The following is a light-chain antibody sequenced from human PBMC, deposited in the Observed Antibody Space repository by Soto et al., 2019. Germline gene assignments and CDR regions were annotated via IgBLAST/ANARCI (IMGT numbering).Light chain of an antibody. CDR2: DAS. V-gene: IGKV3-11*01. Sequence: EIVLTQSPATLSLSPGERVTLSCRASQSVGRYIAWYQHKHGQAPRLLIYDASNRATGIPARFSGSGSGTDFTLTISSLEPEDFADYYCQQRSNWLTFGGGTKVEIK. CDR3: QQRSNWLT. J-gene: IGKJ4*01. CDR1: QSVGRY.